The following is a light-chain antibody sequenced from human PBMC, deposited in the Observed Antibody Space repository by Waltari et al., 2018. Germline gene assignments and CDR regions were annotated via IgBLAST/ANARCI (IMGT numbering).Light chain of an antibody. CDR1: QDISNY. CDR2: DAS. J-gene: IGKJ4*01. V-gene: IGKV1-33*01. CDR3: QQYDNLPLT. Sequence: DIQMTQSPSSLSASVGDRVTITCQASQDISNYLNWSQQKPGKAPKLLIYDASNLETGVPSRFSGSGSGTDFTFTISSLQPEDIATYYCQQYDNLPLTFGGGTKEEIK.